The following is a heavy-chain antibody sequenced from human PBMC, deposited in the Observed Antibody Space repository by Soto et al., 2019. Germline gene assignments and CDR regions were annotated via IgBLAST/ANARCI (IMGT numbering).Heavy chain of an antibody. CDR3: AREDGSGSYYNVGDY. J-gene: IGHJ4*02. Sequence: PGGSLRLSCAASGFTFSSYWMHWVRQAPGKGLVWVSRINSDGSSTTYADSVKGRFTISRDNAKNTLYLQMNSLRAEDTAVYYCAREDGSGSYYNVGDYWGQGTLVTVSS. CDR1: GFTFSSYW. D-gene: IGHD3-10*01. V-gene: IGHV3-74*01. CDR2: INSDGSST.